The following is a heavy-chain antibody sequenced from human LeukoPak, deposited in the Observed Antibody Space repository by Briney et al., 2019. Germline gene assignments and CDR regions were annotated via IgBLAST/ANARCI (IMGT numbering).Heavy chain of an antibody. D-gene: IGHD5-12*01. CDR1: GYTLTELF. CDR2: FDPEDGET. J-gene: IGHJ4*02. V-gene: IGHV1-24*01. Sequence: ASVKVSCKVSGYTLTELFMHWVRQAPGKGLEWMGGFDPEDGETIYAQKFQGRVTMTEDTSTDTAYMELSSLRSEDTAVYYCATGPDEDSGYGSGFDYWGQGTLVTVSS. CDR3: ATGPDEDSGYGSGFDY.